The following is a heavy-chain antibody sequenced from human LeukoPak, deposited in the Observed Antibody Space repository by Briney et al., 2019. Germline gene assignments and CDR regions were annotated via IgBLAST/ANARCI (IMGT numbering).Heavy chain of an antibody. CDR3: AKEGEIAVAGSLDY. V-gene: IGHV3-20*04. Sequence: GGSLRLSCAASGFIFSDYAMSWVRQAPGKGLEWVSGINWNGDSTGYADSVKGRFTISRDNAKNSLYLQMNSLRAEDTALYYCAKEGEIAVAGSLDYWGQGTLVTVSS. CDR1: GFIFSDYA. CDR2: INWNGDST. J-gene: IGHJ4*02. D-gene: IGHD6-19*01.